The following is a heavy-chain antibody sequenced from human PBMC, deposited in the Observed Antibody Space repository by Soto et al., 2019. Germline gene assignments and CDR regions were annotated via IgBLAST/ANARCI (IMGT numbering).Heavy chain of an antibody. V-gene: IGHV3-23*01. CDR3: AKNRDTFPYDFWSGYSLADV. D-gene: IGHD3-3*01. J-gene: IGHJ6*02. CDR2: ISGSGGST. Sequence: GGPMRHSCAASGFTFSSYAMSWVRQTPGKGLEWVSAISGSGGSTYYADSVKGRFTISRDNSKNTLYLQMNSLRAEDTAVYYCAKNRDTFPYDFWSGYSLADVWGQGTTVTVSS. CDR1: GFTFSSYA.